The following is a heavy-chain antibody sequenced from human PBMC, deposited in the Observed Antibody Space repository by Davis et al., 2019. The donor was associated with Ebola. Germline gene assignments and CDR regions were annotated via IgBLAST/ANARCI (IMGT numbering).Heavy chain of an antibody. J-gene: IGHJ4*02. D-gene: IGHD6-6*01. CDR2: MNPDSGKP. V-gene: IGHV1-8*01. CDR1: GYTFTTYD. Sequence: AASVKVSCKASGYTFTTYDIHWVRQATGQGLEWMGWMNPDSGKPGSAQKFQGRFTMTRNTSITTAYMELTSLRSDDTAVYYCARTLRAGRSFHFWGQGTLVTVSS. CDR3: ARTLRAGRSFHF.